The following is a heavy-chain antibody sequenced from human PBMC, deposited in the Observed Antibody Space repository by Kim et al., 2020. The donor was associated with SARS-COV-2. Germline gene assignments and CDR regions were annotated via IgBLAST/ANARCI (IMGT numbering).Heavy chain of an antibody. J-gene: IGHJ4*02. D-gene: IGHD6-6*01. Sequence: GSGGNKSFAGSVKGRFSISRDNSKNTLYLQMNSLGADDTAVYYCVTSSGYWGQGTLVTVSS. V-gene: IGHV3-23*01. CDR3: VTSSGY. CDR2: GSGGNK.